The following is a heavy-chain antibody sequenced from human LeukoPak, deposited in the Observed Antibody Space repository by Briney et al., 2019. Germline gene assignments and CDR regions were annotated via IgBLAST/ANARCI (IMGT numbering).Heavy chain of an antibody. CDR3: AKDRGYGYSYGDY. CDR1: GFTFSSYG. J-gene: IGHJ4*02. D-gene: IGHD5-18*01. Sequence: GRPLRPSCAASGFTFSSYGMHWVRKAPGKGLEWLAVISYDGSNTYYADSVKGRFTISRDNSKNTLYLQMNSLRAEDTAVYYCAKDRGYGYSYGDYWGQGTLVTVSS. V-gene: IGHV3-30*18. CDR2: ISYDGSNT.